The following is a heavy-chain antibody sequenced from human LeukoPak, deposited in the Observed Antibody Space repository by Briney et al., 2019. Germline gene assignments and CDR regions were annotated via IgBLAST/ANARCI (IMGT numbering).Heavy chain of an antibody. V-gene: IGHV3-74*01. J-gene: IGHJ3*02. CDR2: ITTDESAT. D-gene: IGHD6-19*01. CDR1: GFSFSHYW. Sequence: PGGSLRLSCEASGFSFSHYWMHWVRQAPGKGLVWVSRITTDESATVYADSVRGRFTISRDNSKNTLYLQMNSLRAEDTAVYYCARDRFALAVAGPGDAFDIWGQGTMVTVSS. CDR3: ARDRFALAVAGPGDAFDI.